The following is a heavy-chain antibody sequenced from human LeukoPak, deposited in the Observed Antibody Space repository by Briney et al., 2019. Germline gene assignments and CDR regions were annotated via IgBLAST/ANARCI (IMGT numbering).Heavy chain of an antibody. V-gene: IGHV3-21*01. CDR2: ISSSSSYI. J-gene: IGHJ5*02. CDR1: GFTFNNYA. Sequence: GGSLRLSCAASGFTFNNYAMSWVRQAPGKGLEWVSSISSSSSYIYYANSVKGRFTISRDNAKNSLYLQMNSLRAEDTAVYYCARGTSGWYGGWFDPWGQGTLVTVSS. D-gene: IGHD6-19*01. CDR3: ARGTSGWYGGWFDP.